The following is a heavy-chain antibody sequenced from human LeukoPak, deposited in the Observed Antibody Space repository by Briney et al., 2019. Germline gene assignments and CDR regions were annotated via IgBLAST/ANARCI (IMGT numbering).Heavy chain of an antibody. J-gene: IGHJ4*02. D-gene: IGHD5-12*01. V-gene: IGHV1-2*02. CDR1: GYRFTDYY. Sequence: ASVKVSCKASGYRFTDYYIHWVRQAPGQGLEWMGWINPNSGATNYAQTFKGRVTMTRDTSVNTAYMELSSPRSDDTAVYYCARDPKDSGFEYRGAIDYWGQGTLVTVSS. CDR3: ARDPKDSGFEYRGAIDY. CDR2: INPNSGAT.